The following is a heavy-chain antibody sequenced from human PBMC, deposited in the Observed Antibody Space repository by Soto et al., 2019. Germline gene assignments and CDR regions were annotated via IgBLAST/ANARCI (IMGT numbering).Heavy chain of an antibody. CDR1: GFIFDAYA. Sequence: EVQLVESGGGLVQPGRSLTLSCTVSGFIFDAYAMHWVRQAPGKGLEWVSGISWNGGAIAYADSVKGRFTISRDNAKNSLFLPMSCLREEDTALYYCAKNFGESSTSAAAYGWGQGTMVTVSS. CDR3: AKNFGESSTSAAAYG. V-gene: IGHV3-9*01. CDR2: ISWNGGAI. J-gene: IGHJ3*01. D-gene: IGHD3-10*01.